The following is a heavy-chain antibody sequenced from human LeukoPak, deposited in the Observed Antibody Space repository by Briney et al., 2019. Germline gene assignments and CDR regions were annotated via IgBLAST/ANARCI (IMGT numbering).Heavy chain of an antibody. CDR3: AKDNRSQLWLPDY. CDR2: ISWNSGSI. Sequence: GRSLRLSCAASGFTFDDYAMHWVRQAPGKGLEWVSGISWNSGSIGYADSVKGRFTISRDNAKNSLYLQMNSLRAEDTALYYCAKDNRSQLWLPDYWGQGTLVTISS. D-gene: IGHD5-18*01. V-gene: IGHV3-9*01. J-gene: IGHJ4*02. CDR1: GFTFDDYA.